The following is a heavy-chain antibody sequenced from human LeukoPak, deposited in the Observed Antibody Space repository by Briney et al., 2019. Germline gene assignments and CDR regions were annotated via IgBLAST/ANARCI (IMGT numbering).Heavy chain of an antibody. V-gene: IGHV4-38-2*02. J-gene: IGHJ4*02. CDR1: GYSISSGYY. Sequence: SETLSLTCTVSGYSISSGYYCGWIRQPPGKGLEWIGSIYDSGSTYYNPSLKSRVTISVDTSKNQLSLKLSPVTAADTAVYYCARVVGATPFDYWGQGTLVSVSS. CDR2: IYDSGST. CDR3: ARVVGATPFDY. D-gene: IGHD1-26*01.